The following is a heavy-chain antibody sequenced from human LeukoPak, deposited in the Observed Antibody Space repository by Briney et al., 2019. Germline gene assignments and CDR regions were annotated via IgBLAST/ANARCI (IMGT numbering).Heavy chain of an antibody. CDR3: ARGGRVIRGPTSAD. V-gene: IGHV3-7*01. CDR2: IQQDESEK. D-gene: IGHD3-10*01. Sequence: PGGSLRLSCAASGFTFSSYWMSWVRQTPGKGLEWVASIQQDESEKYYVDSVKGRFTISRDNAKNSLSLQMNSLRVEDTAVYYCARGGRVIRGPTSADWGQGTLVTVSS. CDR1: GFTFSSYW. J-gene: IGHJ4*02.